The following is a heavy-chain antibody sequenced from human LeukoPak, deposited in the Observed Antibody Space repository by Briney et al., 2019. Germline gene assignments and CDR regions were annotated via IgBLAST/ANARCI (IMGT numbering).Heavy chain of an antibody. J-gene: IGHJ4*02. CDR3: ARSYKLNDVKYFDT. Sequence: PGGSLRLSCAASGFTFSSYGMNWVRQAPGKGLEWVSFISGSGSYIYYADSVKGRFTISRDNAKNSLYLQMNSLRAEDTAVSYCARSYKLNDVKYFDTWGQRTLVTVSS. V-gene: IGHV3-21*01. CDR2: ISGSGSYI. D-gene: IGHD1-1*01. CDR1: GFTFSSYG.